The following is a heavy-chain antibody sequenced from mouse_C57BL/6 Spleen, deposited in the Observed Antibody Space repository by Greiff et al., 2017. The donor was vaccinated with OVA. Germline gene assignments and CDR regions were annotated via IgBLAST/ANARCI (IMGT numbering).Heavy chain of an antibody. CDR3: AIYYGNYYAMDY. J-gene: IGHJ4*01. CDR1: GYTFTNYW. CDR2: IYPGGGYT. Sequence: VKLMESGAELVRPGTSVKMSCKASGYTFTNYWIGWAKQRPGHGLEWIGDIYPGGGYTNYNEKFKGKATLTADKSSSTAYMQFSSLTSEDSAIYYCAIYYGNYYAMDYWGQGTSVTVSS. V-gene: IGHV1-63*01. D-gene: IGHD2-1*01.